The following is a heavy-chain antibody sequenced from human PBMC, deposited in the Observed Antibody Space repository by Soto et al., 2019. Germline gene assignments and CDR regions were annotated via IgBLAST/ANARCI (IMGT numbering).Heavy chain of an antibody. D-gene: IGHD5-18*01. CDR2: LSAGGTAT. V-gene: IGHV3-23*01. CDR1: GFIFSSSA. J-gene: IGHJ4*01. CDR3: AWAGGGASYAYLPAD. Sequence: EVQLLESGGGLVQPGGSLRLSCAAAGFIFSSSAMTWVSQAPGKGLEWVSGLSAGGTATYYADSVKGRFTISRDNSKNTLYLQVNSLRVEDTALYYCAWAGGGASYAYLPADWGHGPLVTVSS.